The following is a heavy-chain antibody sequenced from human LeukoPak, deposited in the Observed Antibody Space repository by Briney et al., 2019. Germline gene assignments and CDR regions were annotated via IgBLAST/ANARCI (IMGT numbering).Heavy chain of an antibody. CDR1: GYSFTSYW. V-gene: IGHV5-51*01. CDR2: IYPGDSDT. D-gene: IGHD3-22*01. Sequence: GESLKISCKGSGYSFTSYWIGWVRQMPGKGLEWMGIIYPGDSDTRYSPSFQGQVTISADKSISTAYLQWSSLKASDTAMYYCARALVYYDSSGYYGVQFDYWGQGTLVTVSS. J-gene: IGHJ4*02. CDR3: ARALVYYDSSGYYGVQFDY.